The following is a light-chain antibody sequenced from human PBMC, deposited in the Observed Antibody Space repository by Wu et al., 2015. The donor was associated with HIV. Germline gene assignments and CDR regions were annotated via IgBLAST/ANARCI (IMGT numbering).Light chain of an antibody. V-gene: IGKV3-20*01. CDR1: QIIPSSH. CDR2: GAS. Sequence: IVLTQSPDTLSLSPGETAILSCRASQIIPSSHLAWYQQKPGQAPRLLMCGASSKATGIPDRFSGYMSAATDFTLAIFRLQPEDSAVYFCQHYGDSQFTFGRGTKVEIK. CDR3: QHYGDSQFT. J-gene: IGKJ3*01.